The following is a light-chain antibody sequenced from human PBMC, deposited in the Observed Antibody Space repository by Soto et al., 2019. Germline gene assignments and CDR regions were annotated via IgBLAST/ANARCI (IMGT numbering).Light chain of an antibody. CDR3: QQSYSTPWT. V-gene: IGKV1-39*01. CDR1: QSISRT. CDR2: GAF. J-gene: IGKJ1*01. Sequence: DIQMTQSPFSMSASVGDRVTITCRASQSISRTLNWYQQKPGKAPKLLMFGAFSLQSGVPSRFSGSGSGTDFTLIISSLQPEDSAIYCCQQSYSTPWTFGQGTKVDIK.